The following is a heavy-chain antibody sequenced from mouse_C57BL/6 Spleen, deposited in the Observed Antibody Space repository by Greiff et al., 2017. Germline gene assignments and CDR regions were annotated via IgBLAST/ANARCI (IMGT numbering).Heavy chain of an antibody. Sequence: QVQLKESGPGLVQPSQSLSITCTVSGFSLTSYGVNWVRQSPGKGLEWLGVIWRGGSTDYYAAFISRLSNSKDNSKSQVFFKMNSLQADDTAIYYCAREATMIEGWFAYWGQGTLVTVSA. CDR2: IWRGGST. J-gene: IGHJ3*01. D-gene: IGHD2-4*01. CDR3: AREATMIEGWFAY. V-gene: IGHV2-2*01. CDR1: GFSLTSYG.